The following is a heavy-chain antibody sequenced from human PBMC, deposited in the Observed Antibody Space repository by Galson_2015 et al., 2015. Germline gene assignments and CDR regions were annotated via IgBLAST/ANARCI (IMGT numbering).Heavy chain of an antibody. Sequence: SLRLSCAASGFTFSDYYMSWIRQAPGKGLEWVSYISSSGSTIYYADSVKGRFTISRDNAKNSLYLQMNSLRAEDTAVYYCARDRCSGGSCYSRWFDPWGQGTLVTVSS. CDR3: ARDRCSGGSCYSRWFDP. J-gene: IGHJ5*02. CDR1: GFTFSDYY. D-gene: IGHD2-15*01. V-gene: IGHV3-11*01. CDR2: ISSSGSTI.